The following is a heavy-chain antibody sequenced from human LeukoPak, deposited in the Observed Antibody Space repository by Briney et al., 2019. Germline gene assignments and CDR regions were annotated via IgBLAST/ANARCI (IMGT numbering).Heavy chain of an antibody. CDR2: IYYSGST. J-gene: IGHJ3*02. V-gene: IGHV4-59*01. D-gene: IGHD3-3*01. CDR1: GGSISSYY. Sequence: SETLSLTCTASGGSISSYYWSWIRQPPGKGLEWIGYIYYSGSTNYNPSLKSRVTISVDTSKNQFSLKLSSVTAADTAVYYCARDSRKNTIFGVVRAFDIWGQGTMVTVSS. CDR3: ARDSRKNTIFGVVRAFDI.